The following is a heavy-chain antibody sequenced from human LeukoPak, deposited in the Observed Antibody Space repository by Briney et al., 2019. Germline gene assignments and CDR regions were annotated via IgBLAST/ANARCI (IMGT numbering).Heavy chain of an antibody. CDR2: IIPIFGTA. CDR3: ARVPEGYFDWLLYFDY. CDR1: GGTFSSYA. J-gene: IGHJ4*02. Sequence: SVKVSCKASGGTFSSYAISWVRQAPGQGLEWMGGIIPIFGTANYAQKFQGRVTITADEPTSTAYMELSSLRSEDTAVYYCARVPEGYFDWLLYFDYWGQGTLVTVSS. V-gene: IGHV1-69*13. D-gene: IGHD3-9*01.